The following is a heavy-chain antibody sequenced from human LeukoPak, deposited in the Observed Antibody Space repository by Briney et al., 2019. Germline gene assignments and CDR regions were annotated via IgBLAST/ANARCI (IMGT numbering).Heavy chain of an antibody. CDR3: AGLGIDPHCGVVPRDD. CDR1: GGSISRSSYY. J-gene: IGHJ4*02. CDR2: IYYSGST. V-gene: IGHV4-39*01. Sequence: PSETLSLTCTVSGGSISRSSYYWGWIRQPPGKRLEWIGSIYYSGSTYYNPSLKSRVTISVETSKNQFYLKLSFVTAAEVAVYGGAGLGIDPHCGVVPRDDGGQGTRVTVSS. D-gene: IGHD3-3*01.